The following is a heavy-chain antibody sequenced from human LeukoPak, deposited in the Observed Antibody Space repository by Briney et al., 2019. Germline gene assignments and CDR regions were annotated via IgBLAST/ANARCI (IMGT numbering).Heavy chain of an antibody. CDR3: ARDQRASPAASDS. V-gene: IGHV3-7*01. Sequence: GSLRLSCAASGFRFSISWMTWVRQAPGKGLEWVASIKEDGSDKYYVDSVKGRFTISRDNAKNSLYLQMNSLRAEDTAVYYCARDQRASPAASDSWGQGTLVTVSS. CDR1: GFRFSISW. J-gene: IGHJ4*02. CDR2: IKEDGSDK. D-gene: IGHD2-15*01.